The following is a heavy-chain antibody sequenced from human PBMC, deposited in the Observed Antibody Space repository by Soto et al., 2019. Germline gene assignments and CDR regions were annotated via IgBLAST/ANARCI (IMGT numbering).Heavy chain of an antibody. D-gene: IGHD6-6*01. CDR1: GFSLSTSGMC. J-gene: IGHJ6*02. Sequence: SGPTLVNPTQTLTLTCTFSGFSLSTSGMCVSWIRQPPGKALEWLALIDWDDDKYYSTSLKTRLTISKDTSKNQVVLTMTNMDPVDTATYYCARIRSIAAIRGYYYGMGVWGQGTTVTVP. CDR2: IDWDDDK. V-gene: IGHV2-70*01. CDR3: ARIRSIAAIRGYYYGMGV.